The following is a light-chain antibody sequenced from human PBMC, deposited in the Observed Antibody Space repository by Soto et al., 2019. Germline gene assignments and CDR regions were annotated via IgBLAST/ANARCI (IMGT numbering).Light chain of an antibody. Sequence: QSVLTQPRSVSGSPGQSVTISCTGTSSDVGAYKYVSWYQQHPGKAPKVMIYDVNKRPTGVPDRFSGSKSGNTASLTISGLQAEDEADYYCCSYAGRYTYVFGSGTKVTVL. CDR3: CSYAGRYTYV. V-gene: IGLV2-11*01. J-gene: IGLJ1*01. CDR1: SSDVGAYKY. CDR2: DVN.